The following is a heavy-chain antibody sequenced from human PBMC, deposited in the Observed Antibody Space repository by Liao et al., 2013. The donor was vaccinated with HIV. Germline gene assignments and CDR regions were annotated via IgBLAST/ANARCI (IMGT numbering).Heavy chain of an antibody. D-gene: IGHD6-19*01. V-gene: IGHV4-59*10. CDR1: NESFSGYY. CDR2: FHTSGSP. CDR3: ASSIAVTAFDI. J-gene: IGHJ3*02. Sequence: QVQLQQWGAGLLKPSETLSLSCAVFNESFSGYYWSWIRQPAGKGLEWIGRFHTSGSPNYNPSLKSRVTMSVDTSKSQFSLKLTSVTAADTAVYYCASSIAVTAFDIWGQGTMVTVSS.